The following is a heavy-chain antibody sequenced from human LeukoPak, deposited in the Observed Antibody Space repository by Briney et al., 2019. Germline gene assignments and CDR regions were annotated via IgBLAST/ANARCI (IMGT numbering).Heavy chain of an antibody. CDR1: GGSISIYY. V-gene: IGHV4-59*01. D-gene: IGHD4-17*01. CDR3: ARDDTVTGNDAFDI. J-gene: IGHJ3*02. Sequence: SETLSLTCTVPGGSISIYYWSWVRQPPGKGRGWIGYIYYSGGTNYNPSLKSRVTISVDTSKNQFSLKLSSVTAADTAVYYCARDDTVTGNDAFDIWGQGTMVTVSS. CDR2: IYYSGGT.